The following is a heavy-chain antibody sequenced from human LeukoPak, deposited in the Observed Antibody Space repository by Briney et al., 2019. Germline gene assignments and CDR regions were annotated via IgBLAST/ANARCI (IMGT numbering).Heavy chain of an antibody. V-gene: IGHV4-34*01. Sequence: PSENLSLTCAVYGGSFSGYYWSWIRQPPGKGLEWIGEINHSGSTNYNPSLKSRVTISVDTSKNQFSLKLSSVTAADTAVYYCARGDTAMSDAFDIWGQGTMVTVSS. D-gene: IGHD5-18*01. CDR3: ARGDTAMSDAFDI. J-gene: IGHJ3*02. CDR1: GGSFSGYY. CDR2: INHSGST.